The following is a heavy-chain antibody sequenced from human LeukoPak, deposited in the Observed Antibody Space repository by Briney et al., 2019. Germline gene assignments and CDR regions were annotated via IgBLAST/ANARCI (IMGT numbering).Heavy chain of an antibody. J-gene: IGHJ5*02. D-gene: IGHD2-2*01. CDR3: ARLLECTSTSCYEGWFDP. Sequence: GGSLRLTCVASGFTLSSYWMHWVRQTPGKGLVWVSRINRDGSSTSYADSVKGRFTVSRDNAKNTLYLQMNSLRAEDTAVYYCARLLECTSTSCYEGWFDPWGQGTLVTVSS. CDR2: INRDGSST. V-gene: IGHV3-74*01. CDR1: GFTLSSYW.